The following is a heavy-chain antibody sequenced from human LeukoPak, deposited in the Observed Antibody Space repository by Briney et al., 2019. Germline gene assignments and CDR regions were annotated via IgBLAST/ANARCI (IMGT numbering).Heavy chain of an antibody. CDR2: ISAYNGNT. V-gene: IGHV1-18*01. J-gene: IGHJ4*02. CDR3: ARDRREGDSSSYYNRN. Sequence: ASVTVSLTSSGYTFTIYGISWVRHAPRQGHERMGCISAYNGNTNYAQKLQGRVTMTTDTSTSTAYMEVRSLRSDDTAVYYCARDRREGDSSSYYNRNWGQGTLVTVSS. CDR1: GYTFTIYG. D-gene: IGHD3-22*01.